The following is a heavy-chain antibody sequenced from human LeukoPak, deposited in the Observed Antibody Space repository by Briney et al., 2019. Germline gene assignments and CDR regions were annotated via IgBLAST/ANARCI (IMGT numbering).Heavy chain of an antibody. J-gene: IGHJ4*02. D-gene: IGHD2-2*01. CDR3: AREEYRSTSRKYYFDY. V-gene: IGHV1-69*05. CDR1: GGTFSSYA. Sequence: SVQVSCKASGGTFSSYAISWVRQAPGQGLEWMGGIIPIFGTANYAQKFQGRVTITTDESTSTAYMELSSLRSEDTAVYYCAREEYRSTSRKYYFDYWGQGTLVTVSS. CDR2: IIPIFGTA.